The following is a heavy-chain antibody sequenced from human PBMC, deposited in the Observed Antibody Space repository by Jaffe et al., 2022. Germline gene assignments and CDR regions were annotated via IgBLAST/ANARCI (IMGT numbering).Heavy chain of an antibody. CDR3: ARVKDGVFDY. J-gene: IGHJ4*02. V-gene: IGHV4-61*02. D-gene: IGHD3-10*01. CDR1: GGSISSGSYY. CDR2: IYTSGST. Sequence: QVQLQESGPGLVKPSQTLSLTCTVSGGSISSGSYYWSWIRQPAGKGLEWIGRIYTSGSTNYNPSLKSRVTISVDTSKNQFSLKLSSVTAADTAVYYCARVKDGVFDYWGQGTLVTVSS.